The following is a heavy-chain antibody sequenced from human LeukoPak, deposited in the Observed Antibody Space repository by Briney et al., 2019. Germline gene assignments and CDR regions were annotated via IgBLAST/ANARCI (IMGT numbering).Heavy chain of an antibody. CDR2: IYCSGST. CDR1: GGSISSYY. J-gene: IGHJ4*02. V-gene: IGHV4-59*01. CDR3: ARDRGTFDY. Sequence: SETLSLTCTVSGGSISSYYWSWIRQPPGKGLEWIGYIYCSGSTNYNPSLKSRVTISVDTSKNQFSLKLSSVTAADTAVYYCARDRGTFDYWGQGTLVTVSS. D-gene: IGHD3-10*01.